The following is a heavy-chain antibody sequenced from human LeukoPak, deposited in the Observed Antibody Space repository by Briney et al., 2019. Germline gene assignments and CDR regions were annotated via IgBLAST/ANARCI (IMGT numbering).Heavy chain of an antibody. CDR2: INHSGST. D-gene: IGHD3-3*01. Sequence: SETLSLTCAVYGGSFSGYYWSWIRQPPGKGLEWIGEINHSGSTNYNPSLKSRVTISVDTSKNQFSLKLSSVTAADTAVYYCARDGDITIFINERFLEDAFRFDPWGQGTLVTVSS. V-gene: IGHV4-34*01. J-gene: IGHJ5*02. CDR1: GGSFSGYY. CDR3: ARDGDITIFINERFLEDAFRFDP.